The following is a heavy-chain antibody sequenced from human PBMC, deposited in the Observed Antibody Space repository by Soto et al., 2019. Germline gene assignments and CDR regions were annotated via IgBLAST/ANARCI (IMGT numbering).Heavy chain of an antibody. Sequence: GESRKISCQDSGYRFTSYCIAWVRQMAGKGLEWMGVIYPDDSDIRYSPSFQGQVTISADESTSTACLQWDNLKASDTAIYYCARLRTPLGAFRSFHSRGQGTLVTVPQ. J-gene: IGHJ4*02. CDR2: IYPDDSDI. V-gene: IGHV5-51*01. D-gene: IGHD3-10*01. CDR3: ARLRTPLGAFRSFHS. CDR1: GYRFTSYC.